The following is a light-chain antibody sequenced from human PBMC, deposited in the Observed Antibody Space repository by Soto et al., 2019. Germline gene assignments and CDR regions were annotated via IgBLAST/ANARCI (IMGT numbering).Light chain of an antibody. CDR2: DVS. CDR1: SSDVGGYNY. Sequence: QSALTQPRSVSGSPGQSITISGTGTSSDVGGYNYVSWYRQHPGKAPKLMIYDVSKRPSGVPDRFSGSKSGNTASLTISGLQAEDETDYSCCSYAGSYTHYVFGTGTKVTVL. J-gene: IGLJ1*01. CDR3: CSYAGSYTHYV. V-gene: IGLV2-11*01.